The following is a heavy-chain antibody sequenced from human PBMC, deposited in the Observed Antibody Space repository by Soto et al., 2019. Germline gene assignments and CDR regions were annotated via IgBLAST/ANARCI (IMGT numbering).Heavy chain of an antibody. CDR2: INSDGRTT. D-gene: IGHD1-26*01. Sequence: GGSLRLSCAASGFTFSSYWMHWVRQVPGKGLVWVSRINSDGRTTNYTDSVRGRLIISRDNAKSTVHLQMNSLRAEDTAVYYCVRGYSGTYRIDFWGQGALVTVSS. CDR3: VRGYSGTYRIDF. V-gene: IGHV3-74*01. CDR1: GFTFSSYW. J-gene: IGHJ4*02.